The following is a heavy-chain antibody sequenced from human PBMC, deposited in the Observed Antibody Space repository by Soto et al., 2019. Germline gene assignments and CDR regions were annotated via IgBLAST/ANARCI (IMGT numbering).Heavy chain of an antibody. CDR1: GGSISSGGYY. Sequence: SETLSLTCTVSGGSISSGGYYWSWIRQHPGKGLEWFGYIYYSGSTYYNPSLKSRVTISVDTSKNQFSLKLRSVTAADTAVYYCARDRREKKLVDYYYYYYGMDVWGQGTTVTVSS. CDR2: IYYSGST. CDR3: ARDRREKKLVDYYYYYYGMDV. J-gene: IGHJ6*02. D-gene: IGHD6-13*01. V-gene: IGHV4-31*03.